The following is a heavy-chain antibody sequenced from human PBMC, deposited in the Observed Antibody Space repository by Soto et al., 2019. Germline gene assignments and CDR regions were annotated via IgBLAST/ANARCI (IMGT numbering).Heavy chain of an antibody. CDR1: GYTFTSYD. CDR2: MNPNSGNT. J-gene: IGHJ4*02. V-gene: IGHV1-8*01. CDR3: ARRLCSGNSCSYYFDY. D-gene: IGHD2-15*01. Sequence: ASVKVSCKASGYTFTSYDIKWVRQATGQGLEWMGWMNPNSGNTDYAQKFQGRVTMTRNTSVSTAYMELSSLRSEDTAVYFCARRLCSGNSCSYYFDYWGQGALVTVSS.